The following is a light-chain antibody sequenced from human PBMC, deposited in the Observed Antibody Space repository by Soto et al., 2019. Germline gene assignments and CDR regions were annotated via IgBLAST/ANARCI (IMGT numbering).Light chain of an antibody. V-gene: IGLV2-11*01. CDR3: CSYAGSFTWV. J-gene: IGLJ3*02. CDR1: SSDVGAYDY. CDR2: TIT. Sequence: QSVLTQPRSVSGSPGQSVPISCTGTSSDVGAYDYVSWYQQHPGKAPKLMIYTITKRPSGVPDRFSGSKSGNTASLTISGLQAEDEADYYCCSYAGSFTWVFGGGTKLTVL.